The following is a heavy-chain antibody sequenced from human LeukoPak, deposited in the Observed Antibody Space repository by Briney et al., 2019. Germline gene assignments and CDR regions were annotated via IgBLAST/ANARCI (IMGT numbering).Heavy chain of an antibody. Sequence: GGCLRLSCAASGFTFSNYAMSWVRQAPGKGLEWVSVISGSGGSTYYADSVKGRFTISRDNSKNTLYLQMNSLRAEDTALYYCAKLYGDYCYYYYMDVWGKGTTVTISS. CDR1: GFTFSNYA. CDR2: ISGSGGST. V-gene: IGHV3-23*01. D-gene: IGHD4-17*01. CDR3: AKLYGDYCYYYYMDV. J-gene: IGHJ6*03.